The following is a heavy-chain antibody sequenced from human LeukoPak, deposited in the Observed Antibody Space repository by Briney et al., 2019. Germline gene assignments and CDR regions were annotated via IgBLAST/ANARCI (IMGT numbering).Heavy chain of an antibody. Sequence: PGGSLRLSCAASGFTFSSYGMHWVRPAPGKGLEWVAVIWYDGSNKCYADSVKGRFTISRDNSKNTLYLQMNSLRAEDTAVYYCARDSPSDFWSGYSHNWFDPWGQGTLVTVSS. CDR1: GFTFSSYG. J-gene: IGHJ5*02. CDR2: IWYDGSNK. D-gene: IGHD3-3*01. V-gene: IGHV3-33*01. CDR3: ARDSPSDFWSGYSHNWFDP.